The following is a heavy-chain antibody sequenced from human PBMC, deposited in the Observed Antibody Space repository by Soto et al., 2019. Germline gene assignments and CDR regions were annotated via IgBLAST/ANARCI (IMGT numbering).Heavy chain of an antibody. D-gene: IGHD4-17*01. V-gene: IGHV3-74*01. CDR3: AKDGKGEDYDFYYYYYMDV. J-gene: IGHJ6*03. CDR2: INKDGSNK. CDR1: GFTFSSHW. Sequence: PGGSLRLSCAASGFTFSSHWMHWVRQAPGKGLVWVSRINKDGSNKYYADSVKGRFTISRDNSKNTLYLQMNSLRAEDTAVYYCAKDGKGEDYDFYYYYYMDVWGKGTTVTVSS.